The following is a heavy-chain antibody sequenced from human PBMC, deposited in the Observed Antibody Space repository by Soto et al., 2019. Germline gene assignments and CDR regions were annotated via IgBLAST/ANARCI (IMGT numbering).Heavy chain of an antibody. CDR2: ISRSNYV. V-gene: IGHV3-21*01. Sequence: PGGSLRRSCVASGFTFSSYSMNWVRQAPGKGLEWVSSISRSNYVYYADSVKGRFTISRGNAKNSLFRQMSSLRAEDTAVYYCTRSWTKYKWNDLRYWGQGTLATAAS. CDR1: GFTFSSYS. CDR3: TRSWTKYKWNDLRY. J-gene: IGHJ4*02. D-gene: IGHD1-20*01.